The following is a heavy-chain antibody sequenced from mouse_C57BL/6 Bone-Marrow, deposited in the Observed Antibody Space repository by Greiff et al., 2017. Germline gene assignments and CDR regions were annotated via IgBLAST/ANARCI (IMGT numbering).Heavy chain of an antibody. J-gene: IGHJ2*01. CDR3: TTPDYYGSSRFDY. CDR2: IDPENGDT. Sequence: EVKLQESGAELVRPGASVKLSCTASGFNIKDDYMHWVKQRPEQGLEWIGWIDPENGDTEYASKFQGKATITADTSSNTAYLQLSSLTSEDTAVYYCTTPDYYGSSRFDYWGQGTTLTVSS. CDR1: GFNIKDDY. D-gene: IGHD1-1*01. V-gene: IGHV14-4*01.